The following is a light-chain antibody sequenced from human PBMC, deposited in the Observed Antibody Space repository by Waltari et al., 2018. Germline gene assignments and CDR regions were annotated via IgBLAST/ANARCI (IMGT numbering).Light chain of an antibody. V-gene: IGKV1-5*01. J-gene: IGKJ1*01. Sequence: DILMTQSPSTLSASVGDRVTITCRASQSINTYLAWYQQKPGKAPKLLFYGASTLESGVPGRFSGTGSGTEFTLTISSLQPDDFATYYCQQYYSYPRTFGQGTKVEIK. CDR2: GAS. CDR3: QQYYSYPRT. CDR1: QSINTY.